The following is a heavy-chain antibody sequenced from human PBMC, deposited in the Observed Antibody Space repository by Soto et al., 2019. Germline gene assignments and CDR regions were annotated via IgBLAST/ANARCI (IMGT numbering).Heavy chain of an antibody. J-gene: IGHJ4*02. D-gene: IGHD2-8*01. CDR2: ISDSGSTT. V-gene: IGHV3-48*02. CDR1: GFPFSSFA. CDR3: ARDPNGITDFDY. Sequence: GGSLRLSCAVSGFPFSSFAMNWVRQAPGRGLEWVSFISDSGSTTYYADSVKGRFTISRDSAKNSLYLQMNSLRDEDTAVYFCARDPNGITDFDYWGQGTQVTAPQ.